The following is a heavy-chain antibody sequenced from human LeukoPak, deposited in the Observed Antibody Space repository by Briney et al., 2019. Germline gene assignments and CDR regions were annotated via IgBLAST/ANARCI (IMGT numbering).Heavy chain of an antibody. J-gene: IGHJ3*02. V-gene: IGHV3-11*06. Sequence: GGSLRLSCAASGFTFSDYYMSWIRQAPGKGLEWVSYISSSSSYTNYADSVKGRFTISRDNAKNSLYLQMNSLRAEDTAVYYCASRTTVIAERAFDIWGQGTMVTVSS. CDR1: GFTFSDYY. CDR3: ASRTTVIAERAFDI. D-gene: IGHD4-17*01. CDR2: ISSSSSYT.